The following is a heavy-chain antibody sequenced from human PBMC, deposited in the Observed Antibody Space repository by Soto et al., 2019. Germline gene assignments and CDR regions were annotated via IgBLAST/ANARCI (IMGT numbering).Heavy chain of an antibody. J-gene: IGHJ4*02. V-gene: IGHV3-73*01. CDR1: GFSFSVSS. CDR2: IRSKASNYAT. CDR3: AIEEAGFGH. Sequence: EVQLVESGGGLVQPGGSMRLSCAASGFSFSVSSMHWVRQASGKGLEWLGRIRSKASNYATTYSESVRGRFIISRDDSQDTMFLQMNSLRTEDTAMYYCAIEEAGFGHWGQGTLVTVSS.